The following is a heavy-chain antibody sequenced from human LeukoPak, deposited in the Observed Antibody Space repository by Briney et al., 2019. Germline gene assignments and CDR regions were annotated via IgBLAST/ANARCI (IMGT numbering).Heavy chain of an antibody. J-gene: IGHJ5*02. CDR2: ITGSAHIT. Sequence: PGGSLRLSCAASGFXFRNYAISWVRQAPGKGLEWVSGITGSAHITYHAGSVKGRFTISRDNSNNTLYLQMNSLRAEDTAVYYCAKAGSGWYGDSPSESWGQGSLVTVSS. D-gene: IGHD6-19*01. CDR1: GFXFRNYA. CDR3: AKAGSGWYGDSPSES. V-gene: IGHV3-23*01.